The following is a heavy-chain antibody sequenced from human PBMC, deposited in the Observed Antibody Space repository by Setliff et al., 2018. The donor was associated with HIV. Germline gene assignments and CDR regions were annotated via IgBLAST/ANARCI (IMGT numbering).Heavy chain of an antibody. J-gene: IGHJ4*02. D-gene: IGHD6-19*01. CDR1: GGSISSSSYY. CDR2: IYYSGST. CDR3: ARRGRIAVAGGFDY. V-gene: IGHV4-39*01. Sequence: PSETLSLTCTVSGGSISSSSYYWGWIRQPPGKGLEWIGSIYYSGSTYYNPSLKSRVTISVDTSKHQFSLKLSSVTAADTAVYYCARRGRIAVAGGFDYWGQGTLVTVSS.